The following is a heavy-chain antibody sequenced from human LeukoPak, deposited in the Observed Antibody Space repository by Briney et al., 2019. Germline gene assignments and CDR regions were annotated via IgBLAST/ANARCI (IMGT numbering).Heavy chain of an antibody. CDR3: ARWGVYCSSTSCSSNWFDP. CDR1: GGSISSGGYY. D-gene: IGHD2-2*01. CDR2: IYYSGST. J-gene: IGHJ5*02. V-gene: IGHV4-31*03. Sequence: PSETLSLTCTVSGGSISSGGYYWSWIRQRPGKGLEWIGYIYYSGSTYYNPSLKSRVTISVDTSKNQFSLKLSSVTAADTAVYYCARWGVYCSSTSCSSNWFDPWGQGTLVTVSS.